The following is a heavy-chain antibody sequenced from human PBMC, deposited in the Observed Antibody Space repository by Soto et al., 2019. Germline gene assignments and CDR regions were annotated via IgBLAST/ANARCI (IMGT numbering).Heavy chain of an antibody. V-gene: IGHV5-51*01. CDR1: GYTFTDYW. CDR2: IYPGDSDT. J-gene: IGHJ6*02. Sequence: GESLKISCKGSGYTFTDYWIGWVRQLPGKGLEWMGIIYPGDSDTRYSPSFQGQVPITADKSTSTAYLQWNTLQASDTAMYYCARHSSNFRYYYYAMDVWGQGTTVTVSS. D-gene: IGHD6-13*01. CDR3: ARHSSNFRYYYYAMDV.